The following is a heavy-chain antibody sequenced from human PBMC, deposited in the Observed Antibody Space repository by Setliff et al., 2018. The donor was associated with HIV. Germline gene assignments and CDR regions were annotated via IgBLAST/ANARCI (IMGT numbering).Heavy chain of an antibody. CDR1: GYTFSSYD. CDR2: IVPNLDTA. CDR3: ARDRGAYYECFDS. D-gene: IGHD3-10*01. J-gene: IGHJ4*02. V-gene: IGHV1-69*10. Sequence: ASVKVSCKASGYTFSSYDINWVRQAPGQGLEWMGGIVPNLDTANYAQNFQGRVTFTADKSTTTVYMELSSLRSDDTAVYYCARDRGAYYECFDSWGQGTLVTVSS.